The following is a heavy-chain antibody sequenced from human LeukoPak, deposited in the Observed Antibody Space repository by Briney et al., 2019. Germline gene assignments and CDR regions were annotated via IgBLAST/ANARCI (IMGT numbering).Heavy chain of an antibody. V-gene: IGHV3-23*01. CDR2: ISGSGGST. Sequence: GGSLRLSCAASGFTFSSYAMSWVRQAPGKGLEWVSAISGSGGSTYYADSVKGRFTISRDNAKNSLYLQMNSLRAEDTAVYYCARDSSYYYGSGRGDYWGQGTLVTVSS. D-gene: IGHD3-10*01. CDR1: GFTFSSYA. CDR3: ARDSSYYYGSGRGDY. J-gene: IGHJ4*02.